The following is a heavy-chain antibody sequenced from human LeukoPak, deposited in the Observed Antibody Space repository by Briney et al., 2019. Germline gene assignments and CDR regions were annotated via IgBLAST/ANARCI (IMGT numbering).Heavy chain of an antibody. CDR2: IIPVSGTP. D-gene: IGHD3-3*01. V-gene: IGHV1-69*05. Sequence: SVKVSCKASGGAFSSYAISWVRQAPGQGLEWMGGIIPVSGTPNYAQKFQGRVTITTDESTSTAYMELSSLRCEDTAVYFCAGGSIFGVAPFDYWGQGTLVTVSS. CDR3: AGGSIFGVAPFDY. CDR1: GGAFSSYA. J-gene: IGHJ4*02.